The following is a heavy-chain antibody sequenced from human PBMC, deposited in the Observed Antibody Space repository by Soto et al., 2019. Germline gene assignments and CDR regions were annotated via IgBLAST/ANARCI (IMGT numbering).Heavy chain of an antibody. CDR1: GFTFSRYW. Sequence: EVQLVESGGGVVQPGGSLRLSCATSGFTFSRYWMTWVRQVPGKGLEWVANINQDGTEKYYLASVKGRFTISRDNAKDSLDLQMNALSADDPAVYYCAKAPDGSGREYYCDYWGQGTLVSVSS. CDR2: INQDGTEK. J-gene: IGHJ4*02. D-gene: IGHD3-10*01. CDR3: AKAPDGSGREYYCDY. V-gene: IGHV3-7*01.